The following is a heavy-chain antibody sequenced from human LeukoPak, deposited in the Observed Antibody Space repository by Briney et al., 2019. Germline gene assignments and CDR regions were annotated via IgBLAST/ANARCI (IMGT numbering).Heavy chain of an antibody. CDR1: GFTFSTYG. V-gene: IGHV3-64*01. D-gene: IGHD6-19*01. CDR3: ARDSRDSSGWSQPFEY. Sequence: PGGSLRLSCAASGFTFSTYGMHWVRQAPGKGLEYVSAISSNGGSTYYANSVKVTFTISRDNSKTTLYLQMGSLRAEDMAVYYCARDSRDSSGWSQPFEYWGQGTLVTVSS. J-gene: IGHJ4*02. CDR2: ISSNGGST.